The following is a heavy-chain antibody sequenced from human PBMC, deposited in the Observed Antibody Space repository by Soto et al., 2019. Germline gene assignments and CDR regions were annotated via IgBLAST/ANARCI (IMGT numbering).Heavy chain of an antibody. Sequence: GASVKVSCKASGGTFSSYAISWVRQAPGQGLEWMGGIIPIFGTANYAQKFQGRVTITADESTSTAYMELSSLRSEDTAVYYCARSGGDGYKFPPSYGMDVWGQGTTVTVSS. J-gene: IGHJ6*02. CDR3: ARSGGDGYKFPPSYGMDV. CDR2: IIPIFGTA. CDR1: GGTFSSYA. D-gene: IGHD5-12*01. V-gene: IGHV1-69*13.